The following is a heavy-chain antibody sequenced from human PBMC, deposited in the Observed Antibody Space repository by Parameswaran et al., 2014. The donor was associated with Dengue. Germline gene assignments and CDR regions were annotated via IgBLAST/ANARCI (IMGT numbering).Heavy chain of an antibody. D-gene: IGHD1-26*01. J-gene: IGHJ3*02. Sequence: WIRQPPGKALEWLALIYWDDDKRYSPSLKSRLTITKDTSKNQVVLTMTNMDPVDTATYHCAHRLVLVVGATTDHDAFDIWGQGTMVTVSS. CDR3: AHRLVLVVGATTDHDAFDI. CDR2: IYWDDDK. V-gene: IGHV2-5*02.